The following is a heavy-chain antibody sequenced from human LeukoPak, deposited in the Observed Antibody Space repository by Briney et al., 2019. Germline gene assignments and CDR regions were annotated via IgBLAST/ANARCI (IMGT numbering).Heavy chain of an antibody. V-gene: IGHV4-4*09. CDR1: GASISDYY. CDR2: IYTSGRA. CDR3: GGGGGGGGARGRGGGFDI. D-gene: IGHD3-10*01. J-gene: IGHJ3*02. Sequence: SETLSLTCSVSGASISDYYWSWIRQPPGKGLEWIGYIYTSGRADSNPSLRGRVTVSADTSKSQVSLKMTSVTAADTAVYFCGGGGGGGGARGRGGGFDIWGQGTMVTVSS.